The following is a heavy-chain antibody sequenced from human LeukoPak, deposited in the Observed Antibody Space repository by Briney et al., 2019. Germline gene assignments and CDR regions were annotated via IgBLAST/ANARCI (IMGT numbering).Heavy chain of an antibody. Sequence: QPGGSLRLSCAASGFTFGSYAMSWVRQAPGKGLEWVSGISTSGGTTSYAESVKGRFTVSRDNPRNTLYMEMNSLRGEDTAVYYCAVMHRYYDGSGYWVQWGQGTLVTVSS. CDR1: GFTFGSYA. CDR3: AVMHRYYDGSGYWVQ. CDR2: ISTSGGTT. J-gene: IGHJ4*02. V-gene: IGHV3-23*01. D-gene: IGHD3-22*01.